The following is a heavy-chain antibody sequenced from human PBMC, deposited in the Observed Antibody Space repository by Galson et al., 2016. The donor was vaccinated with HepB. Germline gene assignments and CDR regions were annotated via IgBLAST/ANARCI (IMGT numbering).Heavy chain of an antibody. Sequence: ETLSLTCSVYGASISSVYWSWIRQPPGKGLEWIGNIHYTGSTNYSPSLGGRVTISIDPSKRHFSLRLTSVTAADTAVYFCARAGAGHFYFYGLDVWGPGTMVSVSS. CDR1: GASISSVY. J-gene: IGHJ6*02. D-gene: IGHD7-27*01. V-gene: IGHV4-59*01. CDR3: ARAGAGHFYFYGLDV. CDR2: IHYTGST.